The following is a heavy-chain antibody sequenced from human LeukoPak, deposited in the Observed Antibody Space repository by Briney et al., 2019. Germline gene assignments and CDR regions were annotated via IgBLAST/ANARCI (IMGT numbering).Heavy chain of an antibody. D-gene: IGHD6-13*01. CDR2: IHYSGST. Sequence: PSETLSLTCTVSGGSISSYYWSWVRQPPGKGLEWIGYIHYSGSTNYNPSLKSRVTISVDTSKNQFSLKLSSVTAAGTAVYYCARLATAGNDYFDYWGQGTLVTVSS. CDR1: GGSISSYY. V-gene: IGHV4-59*08. J-gene: IGHJ4*02. CDR3: ARLATAGNDYFDY.